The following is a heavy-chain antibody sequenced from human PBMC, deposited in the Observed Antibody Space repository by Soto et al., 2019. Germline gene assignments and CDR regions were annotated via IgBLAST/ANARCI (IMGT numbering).Heavy chain of an antibody. CDR2: ISYDGSNK. CDR3: AKDLDLDSSSSSWFDP. J-gene: IGHJ5*02. CDR1: GFTFSSYS. Sequence: GSLRLSCAASGFTFSSYSMNWARQAPGKGLEWVAVISYDGSNKYYADSVKGRFTISRDNSKNTLYLQMNSLRAEDTAVYYCAKDLDLDSSSSSWFDPWGQGTLVTVSS. V-gene: IGHV3-30*18. D-gene: IGHD6-13*01.